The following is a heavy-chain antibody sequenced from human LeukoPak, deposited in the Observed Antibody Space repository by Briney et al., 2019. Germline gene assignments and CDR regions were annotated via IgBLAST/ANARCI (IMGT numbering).Heavy chain of an antibody. Sequence: GGSLRLSCAASGFTFSHYWMHWVRQAPGKGLVWVSRINTDGSDTVYADSVKGRFTISRDNAKNTLYPQMNSLRAEDTAVYYCARDRSVTNGGFDYWGQGTLVTVSS. CDR1: GFTFSHYW. CDR3: ARDRSVTNGGFDY. D-gene: IGHD2-8*01. CDR2: INTDGSDT. J-gene: IGHJ4*02. V-gene: IGHV3-74*01.